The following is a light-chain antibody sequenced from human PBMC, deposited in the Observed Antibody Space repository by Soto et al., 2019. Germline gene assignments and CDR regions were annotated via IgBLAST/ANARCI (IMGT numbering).Light chain of an antibody. J-gene: IGLJ1*01. CDR3: NSYSSSTTLYV. CDR1: SSDVGGYNY. CDR2: EVS. Sequence: QSALTQPASVSRSPGQSITISCTGTSSDVGGYNYVSWYQQHPGKAPKLMIYEVSNRPSGVSNRFSGSKSGNTASLTISGLQAEDEADYYCNSYSSSTTLYVFGTGTKVTVL. V-gene: IGLV2-14*01.